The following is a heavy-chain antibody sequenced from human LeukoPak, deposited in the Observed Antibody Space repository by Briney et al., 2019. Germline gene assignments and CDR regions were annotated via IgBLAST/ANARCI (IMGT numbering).Heavy chain of an antibody. CDR3: ARSREGYYYDSSCYYYEDY. V-gene: IGHV5-51*01. D-gene: IGHD3-22*01. CDR1: GYSFTSYW. CDR2: IYPGDSDT. J-gene: IGHJ4*02. Sequence: GESLKISCKGSGYSFTSYWIGWVRQMPGKGLEWMGIIYPGDSDTRYSPSFQGQVTLSADKSISTAYLQWSSLKASDTAMYYCARSREGYYYDSSCYYYEDYWGQGTLVTVSS.